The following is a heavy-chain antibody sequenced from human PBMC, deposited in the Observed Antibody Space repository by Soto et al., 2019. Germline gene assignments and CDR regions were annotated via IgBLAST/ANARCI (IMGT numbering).Heavy chain of an antibody. Sequence: GESLKISCKGSEYSFTSYWISWVRQMPGKGLEWMGRIDPSDSYTNYSPSFQGHVTISADKSISTAYLQWSSLKASDTAMYYCAMDLSPVIAVAGQTPYGMDVWGQGTTVTVSS. CDR1: EYSFTSYW. CDR3: AMDLSPVIAVAGQTPYGMDV. J-gene: IGHJ6*02. CDR2: IDPSDSYT. V-gene: IGHV5-10-1*01. D-gene: IGHD6-19*01.